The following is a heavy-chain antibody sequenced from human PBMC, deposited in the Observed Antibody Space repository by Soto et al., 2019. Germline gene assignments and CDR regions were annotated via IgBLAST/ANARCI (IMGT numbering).Heavy chain of an antibody. Sequence: EVQLLESGGGLVQPGGSLRLSCAASGFTFSSYSMNWVGQAPGKGLEWVSYISSGSSIIYYADSVKGRFNISRDNAKNSLHLQMNSLRDEDTAVYYCAMLAYGSGSHYTDYWGQGTLVTVSS. D-gene: IGHD3-10*01. CDR3: AMLAYGSGSHYTDY. CDR2: ISSGSSII. CDR1: GFTFSSYS. V-gene: IGHV3-48*02. J-gene: IGHJ4*02.